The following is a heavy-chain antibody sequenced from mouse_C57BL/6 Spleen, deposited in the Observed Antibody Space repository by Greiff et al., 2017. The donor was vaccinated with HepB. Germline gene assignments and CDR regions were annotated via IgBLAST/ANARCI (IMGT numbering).Heavy chain of an antibody. J-gene: IGHJ3*01. CDR1: GFTFSSYA. CDR3: TRDLYSNYWFAY. Sequence: EVHLVESGEGLVKPGGSLKLSCAASGFTFSSYAMSWVRQTPEKRLEWVAYISSGGDYIYYADTVKGRFTISRDNARNTLYLQMSSLKSEDTAMYYCTRDLYSNYWFAYWGQGTLVTVSA. D-gene: IGHD2-5*01. CDR2: ISSGGDYI. V-gene: IGHV5-9-1*02.